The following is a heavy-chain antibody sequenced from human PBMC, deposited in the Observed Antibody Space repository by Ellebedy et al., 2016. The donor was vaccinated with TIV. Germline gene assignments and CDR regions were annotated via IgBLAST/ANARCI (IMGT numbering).Heavy chain of an antibody. D-gene: IGHD6-19*01. CDR3: ARGGAGSLNDY. Sequence: SETLSLTCTVSGGSIIRYYWRWIRQPPGKGLEWIGDIYYSGRTNYNPSLKSRVTISVDTSKNQFSLRLSSVSVADTAVYYCARGGAGSLNDYWGQGTLVTVSS. CDR1: GGSIIRYY. J-gene: IGHJ4*02. CDR2: IYYSGRT. V-gene: IGHV4-59*01.